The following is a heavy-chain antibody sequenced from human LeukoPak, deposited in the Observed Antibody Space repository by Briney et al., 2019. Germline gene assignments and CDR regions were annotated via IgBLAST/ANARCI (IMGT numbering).Heavy chain of an antibody. CDR3: AKDVDSTWGSIDY. D-gene: IGHD3-16*01. Sequence: GGSLRLSCAASGFTFDDYAMHWVRHAPGKGLEWVSSISWNSGTIGYADSVKGRFTISRDNAKNSLYLQMSSLRPEDMALYYCAKDVDSTWGSIDYWGQGILVTVSS. J-gene: IGHJ4*02. CDR2: ISWNSGTI. CDR1: GFTFDDYA. V-gene: IGHV3-9*03.